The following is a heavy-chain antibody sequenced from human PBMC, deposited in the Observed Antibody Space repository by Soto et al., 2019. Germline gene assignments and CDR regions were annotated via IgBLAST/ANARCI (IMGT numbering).Heavy chain of an antibody. CDR1: GGSISSGGYY. V-gene: IGHV4-31*03. Sequence: SETLSLTCTVSGGSISSGGYYWSWIRQHPGKGLEWIGYIYYSGSTYYNPSLKSRVTISVDTSKNQFSLKLSSVTAADTAVYYCARTLRVATEYYFDYWGQGTLVTVSS. D-gene: IGHD5-12*01. J-gene: IGHJ4*02. CDR2: IYYSGST. CDR3: ARTLRVATEYYFDY.